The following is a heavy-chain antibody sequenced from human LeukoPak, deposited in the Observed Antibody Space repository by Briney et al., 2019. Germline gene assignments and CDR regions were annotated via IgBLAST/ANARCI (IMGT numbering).Heavy chain of an antibody. J-gene: IGHJ4*02. V-gene: IGHV3-23*01. CDR1: GLTFSSYA. D-gene: IGHD1-14*01. CDR2: ISDTGGGT. CDR3: AKDLVYNRSH. Sequence: PGGSLRLSCAASGLTFSSYAMSWVRQAPGKGLEWVSTISDTGGGTYYADSVKGRFTISRDNSKNTLYLQMNSLRAEDTAVYYCAKDLVYNRSHWGQGTRVTVSS.